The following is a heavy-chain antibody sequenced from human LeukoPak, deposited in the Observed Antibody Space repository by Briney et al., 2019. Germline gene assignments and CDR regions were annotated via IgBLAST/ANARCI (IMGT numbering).Heavy chain of an antibody. D-gene: IGHD6-19*01. CDR3: ARDGWAGNWFDP. CDR1: GGSFSGYY. V-gene: IGHV4-34*01. CDR2: INHSGST. Sequence: PSETLSLTCAVYGGSFSGYYWSWIRQPPGKGLEWIGEINHSGSTNYNPSLKSRVTISVDTSKNQFSLKLSSVTAADTAVYYCARDGWAGNWFDPWGQGTLVTVSS. J-gene: IGHJ5*02.